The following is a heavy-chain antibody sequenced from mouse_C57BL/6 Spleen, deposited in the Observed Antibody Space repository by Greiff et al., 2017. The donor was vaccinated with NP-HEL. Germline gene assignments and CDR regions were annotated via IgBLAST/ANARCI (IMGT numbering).Heavy chain of an antibody. J-gene: IGHJ4*01. CDR1: GFSLTSYG. CDR2: IWSGGST. D-gene: IGHD2-1*01. V-gene: IGHV2-2*01. CDR3: ARTIYGNYRAMDY. Sequence: VMLVESGPGLVQPSQSLSITCTVSGFSLTSYGVHWVRQSPGKGLEWLGVIWSGGSTDYNAAFISRLSISKDNSKSQVFFKMNSLQADDTAIYYCARTIYGNYRAMDYWGQGTSVTVSS.